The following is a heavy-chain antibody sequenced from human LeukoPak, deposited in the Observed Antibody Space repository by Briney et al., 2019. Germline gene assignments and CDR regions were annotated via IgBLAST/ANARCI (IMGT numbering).Heavy chain of an antibody. J-gene: IGHJ6*03. CDR2: IIPIFGTA. CDR1: GGTFSSYA. D-gene: IGHD6-6*01. Sequence: ASVKVSCKASGGTFSSYAISWARQAPGQGLEWMGGIIPIFGTADYAQKFQGRVTITADESTSTAYMELSSLRSEDTAVYYCARFSSSSPYYYYYMDVWGKGTTVTVSS. CDR3: ARFSSSSPYYYYYMDV. V-gene: IGHV1-69*13.